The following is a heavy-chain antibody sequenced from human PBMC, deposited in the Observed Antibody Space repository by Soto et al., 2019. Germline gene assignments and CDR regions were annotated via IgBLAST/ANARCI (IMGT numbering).Heavy chain of an antibody. D-gene: IGHD6-19*01. CDR1: VDSVSSNIAA. CDR3: ARVRPVGGTWYFDY. CDR2: TYYRSKWYN. J-gene: IGHJ4*02. Sequence: SQTLSLTCAISVDSVSSNIAAGNWIRQSPSRGLEWLGRTYYRSKWYNDYAVSGKSRITITPDTSKNQFYLQLNSVTPEDTAVYYCARVRPVGGTWYFDYWGQGTLVTVSS. V-gene: IGHV6-1*01.